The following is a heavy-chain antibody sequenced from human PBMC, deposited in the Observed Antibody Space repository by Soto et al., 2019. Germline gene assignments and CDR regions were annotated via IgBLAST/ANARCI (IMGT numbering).Heavy chain of an antibody. Sequence: QVHLVESGGGVVQPGGSLRLSCAGSGFTFSDYGMHWVRQAPGKGLAWVAVLWYDGSGEYYTDSVRGRFTISRVNSKNTLYLQMNNLRDEDTGVYYCARDSVRFLEHFSKDYFDYWCQGTRVAVSS. CDR3: ARDSVRFLEHFSKDYFDY. CDR1: GFTFSDYG. J-gene: IGHJ4*02. D-gene: IGHD3-3*01. V-gene: IGHV3-33*08. CDR2: LWYDGSGE.